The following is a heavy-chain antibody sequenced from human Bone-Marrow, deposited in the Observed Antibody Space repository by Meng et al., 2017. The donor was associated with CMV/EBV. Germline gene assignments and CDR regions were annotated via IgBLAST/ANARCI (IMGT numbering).Heavy chain of an antibody. V-gene: IGHV4-34*01. CDR2: INHSGST. CDR3: ARGRGAFDI. J-gene: IGHJ3*02. Sequence: SQTLSLTCAVYGGSFSGYYWSWIRQPPGKGLEWIGEINHSGSTNYNPSLKSRVTISVDTSKNQFSLKLSSVTAADTAVYYCARGRGAFDIWGQGTMVTVSS. CDR1: GGSFSGYY.